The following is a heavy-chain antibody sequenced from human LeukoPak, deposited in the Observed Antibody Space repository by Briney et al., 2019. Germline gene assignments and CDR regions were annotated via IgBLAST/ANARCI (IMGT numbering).Heavy chain of an antibody. D-gene: IGHD3-10*01. CDR2: IYHSGIT. CDR3: AREIDYYGSGMGY. J-gene: IGHJ4*02. V-gene: IGHV4-4*02. CDR1: GGSISTSNW. Sequence: SETLSLTCAVSGGSISTSNWWNWIRQSPGKGLEWIGEIYHSGITMYNPSLKSRVTIAVDKCNNQISLKLTSVTAADTAVYHCAREIDYYGSGMGYWGQGTLVTVSS.